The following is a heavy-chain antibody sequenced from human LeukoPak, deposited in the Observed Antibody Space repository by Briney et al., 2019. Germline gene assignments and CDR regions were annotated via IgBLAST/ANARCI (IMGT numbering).Heavy chain of an antibody. CDR2: IYYSGST. CDR3: ASSPFSNQPLLYPVGAMSKRRTEYYFDY. D-gene: IGHD2-2*02. CDR1: GGSISSGGYY. V-gene: IGHV4-31*03. Sequence: KPSETLSLTCTVSGGSISSGGYYWSWIRQHPGKGLEWIGYIYYSGSTYYNPSLKSRVTISVDTSKNQFSLKLSSVTAADTAVYYCASSPFSNQPLLYPVGAMSKRRTEYYFDYWGQGTLVTVSS. J-gene: IGHJ4*02.